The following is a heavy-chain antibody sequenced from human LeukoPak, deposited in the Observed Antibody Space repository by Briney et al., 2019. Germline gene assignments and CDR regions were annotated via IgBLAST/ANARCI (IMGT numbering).Heavy chain of an antibody. CDR1: GFTFSSYS. V-gene: IGHV3-21*01. J-gene: IGHJ6*03. D-gene: IGHD2-15*01. CDR3: ARSTQYCSGGSCYRGYYYYYMDV. Sequence: PGGSLRLSCAASGFTFSSYSMNWVRQAPGKGREWVSSISSSSSYIYYADSVKGRFTISRDNAKNSLYLQMNSLRAEDTAVYYCARSTQYCSGGSCYRGYYYYYMDVWGKGTTVTVSS. CDR2: ISSSSSYI.